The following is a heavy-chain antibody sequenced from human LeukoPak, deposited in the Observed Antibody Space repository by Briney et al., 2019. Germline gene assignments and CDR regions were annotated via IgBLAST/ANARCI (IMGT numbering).Heavy chain of an antibody. D-gene: IGHD3-22*01. V-gene: IGHV3-23*01. CDR3: AKVRDSSGYIAPAFDY. Sequence: PGGSLRLSCAASGFTFSSYAMSWVRQAPGKGLEWVSAISGSGGSTYYADSVRGRFTISRDNSRNTLYLQMNSLRAEDTAVYYCAKVRDSSGYIAPAFDYWGQGTLVTVSS. J-gene: IGHJ4*02. CDR2: ISGSGGST. CDR1: GFTFSSYA.